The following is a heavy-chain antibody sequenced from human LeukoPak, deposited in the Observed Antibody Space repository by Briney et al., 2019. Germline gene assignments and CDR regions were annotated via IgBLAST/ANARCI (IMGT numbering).Heavy chain of an antibody. CDR1: GFTFSSYA. CDR2: ISYDGSNK. D-gene: IGHD3-10*01. Sequence: PGGSLRLSCAASGFTFSSYAMHWVRQAPGKGLEWVAVISYDGSNKYYADSVKGRFTISRDNSKNTLYLQMNSLRAEDTAVYYCAKAGIWFGELFGLFDYWGQGTLVTVSS. V-gene: IGHV3-30*04. CDR3: AKAGIWFGELFGLFDY. J-gene: IGHJ4*02.